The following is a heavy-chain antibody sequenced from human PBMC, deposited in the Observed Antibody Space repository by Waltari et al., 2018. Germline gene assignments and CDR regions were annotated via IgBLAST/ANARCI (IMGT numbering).Heavy chain of an antibody. Sequence: QVQLVESGGGVVQPGGSLRLSCAASGFTFSSYGLHWVRQAPGKGLEWVAFIRYDGSNKYYADSVKGRFTISRDNSKNTLYLQMNSLRAEDTAVYYCAKDPRYFDWLSPPGYWGQGTLVTVSS. CDR1: GFTFSSYG. CDR3: AKDPRYFDWLSPPGY. V-gene: IGHV3-30*02. D-gene: IGHD3-9*01. J-gene: IGHJ4*02. CDR2: IRYDGSNK.